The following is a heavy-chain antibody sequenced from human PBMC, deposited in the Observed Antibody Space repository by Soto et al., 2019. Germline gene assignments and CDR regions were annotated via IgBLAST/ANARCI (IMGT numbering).Heavy chain of an antibody. CDR3: ARAGSSSWFDP. CDR2: VYHSGNT. J-gene: IGHJ5*02. Sequence: SEPLSLTCTVSGGSIINHYWSWFRQPPGKGLEWIGYVYHSGNTNYNPSLESRVTISVDTSKNQFSLKLRSVTAADTAVYYCARAGSSSWFDPWGQGTLVTVSS. D-gene: IGHD6-13*01. CDR1: GGSIINHY. V-gene: IGHV4-59*11.